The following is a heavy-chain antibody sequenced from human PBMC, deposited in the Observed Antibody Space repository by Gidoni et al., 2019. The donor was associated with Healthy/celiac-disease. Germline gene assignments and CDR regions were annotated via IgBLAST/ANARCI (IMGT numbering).Heavy chain of an antibody. Sequence: EVQLVESGGGLVKPGGSLRLSCAASGFTFSNAWMSWVRQAPGKGLEWVGRIKSKTDGGTTDYAAPVKGRFTISRDDAKNTLYLQMNSLKTEDTAVYYCTTDPAGFWRPPGIAAAVHSWGQGTTVTVSS. V-gene: IGHV3-15*01. CDR1: GFTFSNAW. J-gene: IGHJ6*02. D-gene: IGHD6-13*01. CDR2: IKSKTDGGTT. CDR3: TTDPAGFWRPPGIAAAVHS.